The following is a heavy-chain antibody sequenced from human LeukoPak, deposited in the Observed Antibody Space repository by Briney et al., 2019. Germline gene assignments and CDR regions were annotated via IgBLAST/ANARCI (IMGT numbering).Heavy chain of an antibody. J-gene: IGHJ4*02. CDR2: MHATEIT. V-gene: IGHV4-4*07. CDR3: ARDLGINTGWYGFDY. CDR1: GGSINVHY. Sequence: PSETLSLTCNVSGGSINVHYYTGYWSWIRQPAGKGLDWIGRMHATEITTYNPSFRSRVTLTLDKSLNQVSLHLASVTAADTAVYYCARDLGINTGWYGFDYWGLGILVTVSS. D-gene: IGHD6-19*01.